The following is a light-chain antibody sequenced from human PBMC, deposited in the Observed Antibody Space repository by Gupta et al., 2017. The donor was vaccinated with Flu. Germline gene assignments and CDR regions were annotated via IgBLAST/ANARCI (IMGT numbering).Light chain of an antibody. Sequence: IAVDGYTSVYQYQQRQGTAPKLIIYRVRTRPAWVSNRVSRSRYGNTASLTMSGLQAEAEADYCCSSCRSSSSLVFGGGTKLTVL. CDR2: RVR. V-gene: IGLV2-14*01. J-gene: IGLJ2*01. CDR1: IAVDGYTS. CDR3: SSCRSSSSLV.